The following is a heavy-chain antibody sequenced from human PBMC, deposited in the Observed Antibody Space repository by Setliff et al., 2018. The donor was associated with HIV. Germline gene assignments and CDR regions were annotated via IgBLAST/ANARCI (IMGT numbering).Heavy chain of an antibody. Sequence: SETLSLTCTVSGGSITSGNYFWTWIRQPAGKGLEWIGHIYTDGSTNYNPSFRSRVTISVDSPKNQLSLKLSSVTAADTAVYYCARDARWLQFPYFDYWGQGTLVTVSS. CDR3: ARDARWLQFPYFDY. CDR2: IYTDGST. V-gene: IGHV4-61*09. D-gene: IGHD5-12*01. CDR1: GGSITSGNYF. J-gene: IGHJ4*01.